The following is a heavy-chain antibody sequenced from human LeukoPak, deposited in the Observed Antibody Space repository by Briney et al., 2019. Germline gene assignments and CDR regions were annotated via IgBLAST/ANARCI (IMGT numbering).Heavy chain of an antibody. V-gene: IGHV3-9*01. CDR2: ISWNSGTI. J-gene: IGHJ4*02. D-gene: IGHD4-11*01. CDR1: GFTFTNHW. Sequence: GGSLRLSCAASGFTFTNHWMHWVRQAPGKGLVWVSGISWNSGTIGYADSVKGRFTISRDNAKNSLYLQMNSLRAEDTALYYCARVVGSNSFDYWGQGTLVTVSS. CDR3: ARVVGSNSFDY.